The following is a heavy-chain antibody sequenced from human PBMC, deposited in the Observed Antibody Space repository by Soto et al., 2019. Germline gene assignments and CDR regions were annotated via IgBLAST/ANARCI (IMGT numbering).Heavy chain of an antibody. J-gene: IGHJ4*02. CDR1: GLTFSNYA. D-gene: IGHD1-7*01. V-gene: IGHV3-23*01. CDR2: MSGSSSTT. CDR3: AKNQERELPRVIDF. Sequence: GSLRLSCATSGLTFSNYAMSRVRQAPGGGLEWVSSMSGSSSTTYYADSVRGRFTISRDRSKNTLYLQMSSLRAEDTALYYCAKNQERELPRVIDFWGQGTLVTVSS.